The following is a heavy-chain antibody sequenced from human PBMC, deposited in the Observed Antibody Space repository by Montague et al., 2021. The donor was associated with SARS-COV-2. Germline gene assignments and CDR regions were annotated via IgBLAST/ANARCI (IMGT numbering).Heavy chain of an antibody. Sequence: SLRLSCAASGFTVSSYWMHWVRQAPGEGLVWISHINSDGTTMNYADSVKGRFTISRDTGKNTLYLQMNSLRVEDTALYYCARGGSSGLGYWGQGTLVTVSS. J-gene: IGHJ4*02. V-gene: IGHV3-74*01. CDR2: INSDGTTM. CDR3: ARGGSSGLGY. CDR1: GFTVSSYW. D-gene: IGHD6-6*01.